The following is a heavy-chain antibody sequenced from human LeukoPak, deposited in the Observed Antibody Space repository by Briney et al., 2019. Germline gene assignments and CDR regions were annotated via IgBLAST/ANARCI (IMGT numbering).Heavy chain of an antibody. CDR1: GYTFTSYG. CDR3: ARDPGKYQLLYGTGGYFDL. J-gene: IGHJ2*01. CDR2: ISAYNGNT. D-gene: IGHD2-2*02. Sequence: ASVKVSCKASGYTFTSYGISWVRQAAGQGLEWMGLISAYNGNTNYAQKLQGRVTMTTDTSTSTAYMELRSLRSDDTAVYYCARDPGKYQLLYGTGGYFDLWGRGTLVTVSS. V-gene: IGHV1-18*01.